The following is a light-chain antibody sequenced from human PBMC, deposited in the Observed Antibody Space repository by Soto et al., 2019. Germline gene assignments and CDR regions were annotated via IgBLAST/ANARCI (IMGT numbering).Light chain of an antibody. J-gene: IGKJ2*01. V-gene: IGKV3-11*01. CDR1: QSVSSY. CDR2: DAS. CDR3: QQRSNWPPYT. Sequence: DIVLTQSPATLSLSPGERATLSCRASQSVSSYLAWYQQKPGQAPRLLIYDASNRATGIPARFSGSGSGTDITLTISSLEPEDVAVYYCQQRSNWPPYTFGQGTKLEIK.